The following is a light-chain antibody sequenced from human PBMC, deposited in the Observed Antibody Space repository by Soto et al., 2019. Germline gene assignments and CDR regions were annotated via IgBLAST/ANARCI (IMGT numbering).Light chain of an antibody. V-gene: IGKV1-5*01. Sequence: DIQRTQSTSTLSASVGERVTITCRASQSISSWLAWYQQKPGKAPKLLIYDASSLESGVPSRFSGSGSGTEFTLTISSLQPDDFATYYCQHYNSYSEAFGQGTMVDI. CDR2: DAS. CDR3: QHYNSYSEA. CDR1: QSISSW. J-gene: IGKJ1*01.